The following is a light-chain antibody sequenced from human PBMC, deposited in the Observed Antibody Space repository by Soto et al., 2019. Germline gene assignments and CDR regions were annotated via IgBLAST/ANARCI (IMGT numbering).Light chain of an antibody. Sequence: EFVLTQSPGTLSLSPGERATLSCRASQTVRNNYLAWYQQKPGQAPRLLIYDASSRATGIPDRFSGGGSGTDFTLTISRLEPEDFAVYYCQQFSSYPLTFGGGPKV. CDR2: DAS. CDR1: QTVRNNY. V-gene: IGKV3-20*01. CDR3: QQFSSYPLT. J-gene: IGKJ4*01.